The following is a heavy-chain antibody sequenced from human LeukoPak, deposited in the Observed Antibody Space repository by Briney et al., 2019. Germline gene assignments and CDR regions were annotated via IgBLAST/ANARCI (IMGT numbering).Heavy chain of an antibody. CDR1: GFSFSSYE. CDR3: AKGDSSWYYYYYMDV. V-gene: IGHV3-9*03. CDR2: ISWNSGSI. Sequence: GGSLRLSCVASGFSFSSYEMNWVRQAPGKGLEWVSGISWNSGSIGYADSVKGRFTISRDNAKNSLYLQMNSLRAEDMALYYCAKGDSSWYYYYYMDVWGKGTTVTVSS. J-gene: IGHJ6*03. D-gene: IGHD6-13*01.